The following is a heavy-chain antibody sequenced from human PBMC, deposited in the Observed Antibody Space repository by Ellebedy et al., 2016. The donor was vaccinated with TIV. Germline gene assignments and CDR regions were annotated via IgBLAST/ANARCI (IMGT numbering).Heavy chain of an antibody. Sequence: PGGSLRLSCAASGFTFSSYAMNWVRQAPGKGLEWVSVIGGSGDTTFYADSVKGRFTISRDNSKSTLYLQMDSLRAEDTAIYYCAKRYNHGFDFFDYWGQGTLVTVSS. J-gene: IGHJ4*02. CDR1: GFTFSSYA. CDR2: IGGSGDTT. D-gene: IGHD5-18*01. CDR3: AKRYNHGFDFFDY. V-gene: IGHV3-23*01.